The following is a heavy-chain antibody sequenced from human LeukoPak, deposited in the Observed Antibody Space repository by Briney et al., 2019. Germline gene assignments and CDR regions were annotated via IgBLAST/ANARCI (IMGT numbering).Heavy chain of an antibody. CDR2: IKGDGIST. D-gene: IGHD3-3*01. CDR1: GFVFSSDC. V-gene: IGHV3-74*01. CDR3: AKDHYWSIDY. Sequence: SGGSLRLSCAASGFVFSSDCMHWVRHAPWQGLVWVSRIKGDGISTNYADSVKGRFTISRDIAKNTLYLQMNSLRAEDTGVYYCAKDHYWSIDYWGRGTLVTVSS. J-gene: IGHJ4*02.